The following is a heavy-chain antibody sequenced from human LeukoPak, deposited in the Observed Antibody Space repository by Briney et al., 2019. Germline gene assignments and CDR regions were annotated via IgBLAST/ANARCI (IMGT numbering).Heavy chain of an antibody. Sequence: SVKVSCKASGGTFSSYAISWVRQAPGQGLEWMGGIIPIFGTANYAQKFQGRVTITTDESTSTACMELSSLRSEDTAVYYCARVGAVITPYYYYYYYMDVWGKGTTVTVSS. J-gene: IGHJ6*03. CDR3: ARVGAVITPYYYYYYYMDV. V-gene: IGHV1-69*05. CDR1: GGTFSSYA. CDR2: IIPIFGTA. D-gene: IGHD3-22*01.